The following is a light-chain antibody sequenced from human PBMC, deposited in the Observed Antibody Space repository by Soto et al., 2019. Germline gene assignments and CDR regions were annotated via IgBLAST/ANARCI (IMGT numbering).Light chain of an antibody. CDR3: SSYTSSGTLVV. J-gene: IGLJ2*01. V-gene: IGLV2-14*01. Sequence: QLVLTQPASVSGSPGQSITISCTGTSSDVGGYNYVSWYQQHSGKAPKLMIYDVSNRPSGVSNRFSGSKSGNTASLTISGGQAEDEADYYCSSYTSSGTLVVFGGGTKLTVL. CDR2: DVS. CDR1: SSDVGGYNY.